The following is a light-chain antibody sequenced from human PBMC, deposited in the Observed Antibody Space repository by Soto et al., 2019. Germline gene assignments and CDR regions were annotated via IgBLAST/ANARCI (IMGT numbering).Light chain of an antibody. J-gene: IGKJ4*01. V-gene: IGKV3-15*01. CDR3: QQYNNWPPLT. CDR1: QSVNSN. Sequence: EVVMTQSPATVSVSPGERATLSCMASQSVNSNLAWYQQKPGQAPRLLIYGASTRAAGIPARFSGSGSGTELTLTISSLQSEDFAVYYCQQYNNWPPLTFGGGTKVDIK. CDR2: GAS.